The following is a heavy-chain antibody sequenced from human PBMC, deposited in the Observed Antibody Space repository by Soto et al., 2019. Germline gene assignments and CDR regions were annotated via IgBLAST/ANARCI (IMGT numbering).Heavy chain of an antibody. CDR3: ARGFSPIYYVSNGYYPFTVY. V-gene: IGHV1-2*02. D-gene: IGHD3-22*01. Sequence: ASVKVSCKASGYTFTGYYMHWVRQAPGQGLEWMGWINPNSGGTNYAQKFQGRVTMTRDTSISTAYMELSRLRSDDTAVYYCARGFSPIYYVSNGYYPFTVYWGQGTLVTVSS. CDR2: INPNSGGT. CDR1: GYTFTGYY. J-gene: IGHJ4*02.